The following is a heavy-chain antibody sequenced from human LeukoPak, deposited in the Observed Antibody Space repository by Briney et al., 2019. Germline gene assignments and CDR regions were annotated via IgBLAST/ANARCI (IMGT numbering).Heavy chain of an antibody. J-gene: IGHJ5*02. CDR1: GGSISSYY. CDR2: IYTSGST. Sequence: SETLPLTCTVSGGSISSYYWSWTRQPAGKGLEWIGRIYTSGSTNYNPSLKSRVTMSVDTSKNQFSLKLSSVTAADTAVYYCARMNDFWSGKNWFDPWGQGTLVTVSS. D-gene: IGHD3-3*01. CDR3: ARMNDFWSGKNWFDP. V-gene: IGHV4-4*07.